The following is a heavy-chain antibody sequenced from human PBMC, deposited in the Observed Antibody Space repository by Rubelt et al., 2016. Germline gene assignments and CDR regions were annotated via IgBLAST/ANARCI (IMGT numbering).Heavy chain of an antibody. J-gene: IGHJ4*02. V-gene: IGHV1-2*02. D-gene: IGHD2-2*01. Sequence: WVRQAPGQGLEWMGWINPNSGGTNYAQKFQGRVTMTTDTSTNTAYMELRSLGADDTAVDYCAREEALYVVVGCFDYWGQGTLVTVSS. CDR3: AREEALYVVVGCFDY. CDR2: INPNSGGT.